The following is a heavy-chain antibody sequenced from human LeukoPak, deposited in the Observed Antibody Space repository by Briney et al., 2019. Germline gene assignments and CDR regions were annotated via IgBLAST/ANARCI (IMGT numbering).Heavy chain of an antibody. CDR3: ARYSSSSLDY. CDR1: GGSFSAYF. CDR2: INHTGFT. V-gene: IGHV4-34*01. Sequence: SETLSLTCAVYGGSFSAYFWTWIRQPPGEGLEWIGAINHTGFTYYTPSLKSRVTISVDASKNQFSLKLSSVTAADTAVYYCARYSSSSLDYWGQGTLLAVSS. D-gene: IGHD6-13*01. J-gene: IGHJ4*02.